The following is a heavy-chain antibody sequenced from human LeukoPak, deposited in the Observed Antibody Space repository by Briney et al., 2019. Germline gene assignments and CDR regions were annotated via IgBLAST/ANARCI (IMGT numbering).Heavy chain of an antibody. D-gene: IGHD6-19*01. CDR3: ARVVGYSSPLDP. CDR2: IYHSGST. Sequence: SETLSLTCAVSGGSISSGGYSWSWIRQPPGKGLEWIGYIYHSGSTYYNPSLKSRVTISVDRSKNQFSLKLSSVTAADTAVYYCARVVGYSSPLDPWGQGTLVTVSS. CDR1: GGSISSGGYS. V-gene: IGHV4-30-2*01. J-gene: IGHJ5*02.